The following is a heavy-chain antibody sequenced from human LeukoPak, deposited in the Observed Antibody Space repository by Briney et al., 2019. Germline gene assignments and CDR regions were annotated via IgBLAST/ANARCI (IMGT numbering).Heavy chain of an antibody. Sequence: GGSLRLSCAASGFTFSTYTMDWVRQAPGKGLEWVSYISISSSYTYYADSVKGRFTISRGNAKNSLYLQMNSLRAEDTAVYYCARGDGAEGAFDIWGQGTMVTVSS. J-gene: IGHJ3*02. CDR1: GFTFSTYT. CDR2: ISISSSYT. D-gene: IGHD2-21*01. CDR3: ARGDGAEGAFDI. V-gene: IGHV3-21*01.